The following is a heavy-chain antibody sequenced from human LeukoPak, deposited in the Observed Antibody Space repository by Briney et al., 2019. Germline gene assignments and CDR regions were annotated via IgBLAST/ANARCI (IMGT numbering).Heavy chain of an antibody. CDR3: ATGKHYYDSSGYYFYYFDY. CDR2: ISSSSNYI. J-gene: IGHJ4*02. Sequence: GGSLRLSCAASGFTFSSYSMNWVRQAPGKGLEWVSSISSSSNYIFYADSVKGRFTISRDNAKNSLYLQMNSLRAEDTAVYYCATGKHYYDSSGYYFYYFDYWGQGTLVTVSS. D-gene: IGHD3-22*01. V-gene: IGHV3-21*01. CDR1: GFTFSSYS.